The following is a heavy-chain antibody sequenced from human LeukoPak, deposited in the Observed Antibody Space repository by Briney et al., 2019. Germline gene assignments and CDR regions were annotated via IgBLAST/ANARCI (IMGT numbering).Heavy chain of an antibody. V-gene: IGHV3-7*01. Sequence: GGSLRLSCAASGFTFSSYWMSWVRQAPGKGLEWVANIKQDGSEKYYVDSVKGRFTISRDNAKNSLYLQMNSLRAEDTAVYYCARDFLRVGRSDAFDIWGQGTMVTVSS. D-gene: IGHD2/OR15-2a*01. CDR2: IKQDGSEK. CDR1: GFTFSSYW. J-gene: IGHJ3*02. CDR3: ARDFLRVGRSDAFDI.